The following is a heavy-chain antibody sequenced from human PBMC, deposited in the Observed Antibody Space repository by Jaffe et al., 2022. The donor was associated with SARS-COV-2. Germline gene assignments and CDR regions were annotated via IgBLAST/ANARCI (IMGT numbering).Heavy chain of an antibody. V-gene: IGHV4-31*03. CDR1: GGSISSGGYY. CDR2: IYYSGST. D-gene: IGHD3-22*01. J-gene: IGHJ5*02. Sequence: QVQLQESGPGLVKPSQTLSLTCTVSGGSISSGGYYWSWIRQHPGKGLEWIGYIYYSGSTYYNPSLKSRVTISVDTSKNQFSLKLSSVTAADTAVYYCARTYYYDSSGYYPGAGTPGWFDPWGQGTLVTVSS. CDR3: ARTYYYDSSGYYPGAGTPGWFDP.